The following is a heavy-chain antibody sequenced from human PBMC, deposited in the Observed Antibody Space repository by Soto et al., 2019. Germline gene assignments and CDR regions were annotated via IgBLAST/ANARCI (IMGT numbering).Heavy chain of an antibody. V-gene: IGHV4-59*01. CDR3: ARDRSDYYYYYGMDV. CDR2: IYYSGST. Sequence: QVQLQESGPGLVKPSETLSLTCTVSGGSISSYYWSWIRQPPGKGLEWIGYIYYSGSTNYNPSLKIRVTISVDTSKNQFSLKLSSVTAADTAVYYCARDRSDYYYYYGMDVWGQGTTVTVSS. J-gene: IGHJ6*02. CDR1: GGSISSYY.